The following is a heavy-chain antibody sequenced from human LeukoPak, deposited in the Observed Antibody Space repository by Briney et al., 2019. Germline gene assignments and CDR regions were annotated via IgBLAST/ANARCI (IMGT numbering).Heavy chain of an antibody. CDR3: ARSGGPVVSLFSSGYYRAYYYYYMDV. Sequence: GAPVKVSCKASGGTFSGYAISWVRQAPGQGLEWMGGIIPIFGTANYAQKFQGSVTITADESTSTAYMELSSLRSEDTAVYYCARSGGPVVSLFSSGYYRAYYYYYMDVWGKGTTVTVSS. J-gene: IGHJ6*03. D-gene: IGHD3-3*01. CDR2: IIPIFGTA. CDR1: GGTFSGYA. V-gene: IGHV1-69*13.